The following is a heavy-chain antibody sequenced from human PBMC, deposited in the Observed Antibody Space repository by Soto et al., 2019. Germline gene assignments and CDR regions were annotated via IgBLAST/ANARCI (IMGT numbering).Heavy chain of an antibody. Sequence: GGSLRLSCAASGFTVSSNYMSWVRQAPGRGLEWVSALYSAGSTYYADSVRGRFTISRDNSKNTLYLQMNSLRAEDTAVYYCAREDRDDYKHFDYWGQGTLVTFSS. CDR3: AREDRDDYKHFDY. CDR1: GFTVSSNY. D-gene: IGHD4-4*01. CDR2: LYSAGST. V-gene: IGHV3-66*01. J-gene: IGHJ4*02.